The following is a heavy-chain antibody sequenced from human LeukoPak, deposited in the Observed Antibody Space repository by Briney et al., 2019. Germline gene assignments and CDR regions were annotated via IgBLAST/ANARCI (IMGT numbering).Heavy chain of an antibody. D-gene: IGHD3-10*01. CDR2: FDPEDGET. CDR1: GYTLTELS. V-gene: IGHV1-24*01. J-gene: IGHJ6*04. Sequence: GASVKVSCKVSGYTLTELSMHWVGQAPGKGREWMGGFDPEDGETIYAQKFQGRVTMTEDTSTDTAYMELSSLRSEDTAVYYCATDRRVRGVMSHYGMDVWGKGTTVTVSS. CDR3: ATDRRVRGVMSHYGMDV.